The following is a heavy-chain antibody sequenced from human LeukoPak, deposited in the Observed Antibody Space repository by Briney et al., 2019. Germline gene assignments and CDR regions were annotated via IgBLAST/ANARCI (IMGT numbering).Heavy chain of an antibody. CDR3: ARRSTYHDY. D-gene: IGHD2-2*01. CDR1: GYIFSSYW. Sequence: GGSLRLSCTGSGYIFSSYWISWVRQMPGKGLEWMGRIDPSDSYTNYSPSFQGHVTISTDKSISTAYLQWSSLKASDTAVYYCARRSTYHDYWGQGTLVTVSS. V-gene: IGHV5-10-1*01. CDR2: IDPSDSYT. J-gene: IGHJ4*02.